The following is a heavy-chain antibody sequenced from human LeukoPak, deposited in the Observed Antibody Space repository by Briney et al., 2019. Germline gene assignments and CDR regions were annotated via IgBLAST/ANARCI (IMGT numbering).Heavy chain of an antibody. D-gene: IGHD3-10*01. J-gene: IGHJ4*02. Sequence: GRSLRLSCVASGFTFSRHDMNWVRQAPGKGLEWVAVISYDGSNKYYADSVKGRFTISRDNSKNTLYLQMNSLRTEDTAVYYCAKDRDYYGSGSPFDYWGQGTLVTVSS. CDR2: ISYDGSNK. CDR1: GFTFSRHD. V-gene: IGHV3-30*18. CDR3: AKDRDYYGSGSPFDY.